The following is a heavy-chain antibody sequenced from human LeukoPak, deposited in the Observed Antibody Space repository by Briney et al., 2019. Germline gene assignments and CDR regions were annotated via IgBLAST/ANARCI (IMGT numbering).Heavy chain of an antibody. CDR2: MNPNSGNT. V-gene: IGHV1-8*03. CDR1: GYTFTSYD. D-gene: IGHD3-3*01. J-gene: IGHJ4*02. CDR3: ARGGFDYDFWSGYHDY. Sequence: ASVKVPCKASGYTFTSYDINWVRQAPGQGLEWMGWMNPNSGNTGYAQKFQGRVTITRNTSISTAYMELSSLRSEDTAVYYCARGGFDYDFWSGYHDYWGQGTLVTVSS.